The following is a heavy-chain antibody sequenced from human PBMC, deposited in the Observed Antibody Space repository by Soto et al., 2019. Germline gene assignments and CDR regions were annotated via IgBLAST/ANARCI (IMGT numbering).Heavy chain of an antibody. D-gene: IGHD3-3*01. V-gene: IGHV2-70*11. Sequence: SGPTLVNPTQTLTLTCTFSGFSLSTSGMCVSWIRQPPGKALEWLARIYWDDDKYYSTSLKTRLTISKDTSKNQVFLTMTNMDPVDTATYYCARTYYDFWSGYYGGDWFDPWGQGTLVTVSS. CDR3: ARTYYDFWSGYYGGDWFDP. CDR1: GFSLSTSGMC. CDR2: IYWDDDK. J-gene: IGHJ5*02.